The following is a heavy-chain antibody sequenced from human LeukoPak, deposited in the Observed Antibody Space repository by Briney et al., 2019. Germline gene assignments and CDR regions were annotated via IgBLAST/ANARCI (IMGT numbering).Heavy chain of an antibody. J-gene: IGHJ4*02. V-gene: IGHV4-30-4*01. CDR1: GGSISSGDYY. Sequence: SQTLSLTCTVSGGSISSGDYYWSWLRQPPGKGLEWIAYIYYSGNTYYNPSLESRFTISVDTSKNQFSLKLSSVTAADTAIYYCVRDANYFDYWGQGTLVTVSS. CDR2: IYYSGNT. CDR3: VRDANYFDY.